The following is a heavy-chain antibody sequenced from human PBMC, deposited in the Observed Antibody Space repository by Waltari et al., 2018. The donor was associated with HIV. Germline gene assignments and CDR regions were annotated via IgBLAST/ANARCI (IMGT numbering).Heavy chain of an antibody. CDR3: AISEAVAALIDY. V-gene: IGHV4-34*01. Sequence: VQVHQWGAGLLKPSETLSLTCAVYGGSLSGYHWNWIRQPPGTGLEWVGEINHSGITNYNPSLKSRVTMSIDTSKNQFSLKLTSVTAADTAVYYCAISEAVAALIDYWGQGTLVTVSS. D-gene: IGHD6-13*01. J-gene: IGHJ4*02. CDR1: GGSLSGYH. CDR2: INHSGIT.